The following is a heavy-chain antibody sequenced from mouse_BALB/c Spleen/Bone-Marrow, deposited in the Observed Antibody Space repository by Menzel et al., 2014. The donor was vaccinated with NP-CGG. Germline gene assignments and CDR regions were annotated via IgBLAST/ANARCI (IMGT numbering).Heavy chain of an antibody. Sequence: VQLQQSGAELVRPGASVKLSCKASGYTFTSYWMNWVKQRPGQGLEWIGMIDPSDSETHYSQMFKVKATLTVDKSSSTANMQRSSLTSKDAAIYYGTGVYYGISSTYYFNYWAKAPLSQSPQ. J-gene: IGHJ2*01. CDR3: TGVYYGISSTYYFNY. V-gene: IGHV1-61*01. D-gene: IGHD1-1*01. CDR2: IDPSDSET. CDR1: GYTFTSYW.